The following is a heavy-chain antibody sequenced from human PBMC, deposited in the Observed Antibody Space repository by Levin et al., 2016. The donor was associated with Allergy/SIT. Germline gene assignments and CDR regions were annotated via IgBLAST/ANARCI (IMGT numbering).Heavy chain of an antibody. J-gene: IGHJ4*02. D-gene: IGHD6-19*01. CDR2: IYYSGST. CDR3: AREEVAGAYYFDY. V-gene: IGHV4-59*01. Sequence: WIRQPPGKGLEWIGYIYYSGSTNYNPSLKSRVTISVDTSKNQFSLKLSSVTAADTAVYYCAREEVAGAYYFDYWGQGTLVTVSS.